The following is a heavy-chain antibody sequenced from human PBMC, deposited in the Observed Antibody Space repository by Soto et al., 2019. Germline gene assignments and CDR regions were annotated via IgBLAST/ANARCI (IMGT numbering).Heavy chain of an antibody. CDR2: FDPEDGET. D-gene: IGHD2-2*02. J-gene: IGHJ3*02. CDR1: GYTVTELS. Sequence: GASVKVSCKVSGYTVTELSMHTVRQAPGKGLEWMGGFDPEDGETIYAQKFQGRVTMTEDTSTDTAYMELSSLRSEDTAVYYCATDRDTRDAFDIWGQGTMVTVSS. CDR3: ATDRDTRDAFDI. V-gene: IGHV1-24*01.